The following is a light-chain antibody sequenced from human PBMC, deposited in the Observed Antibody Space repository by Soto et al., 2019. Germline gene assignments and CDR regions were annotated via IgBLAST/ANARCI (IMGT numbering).Light chain of an antibody. Sequence: AIQLTQSPSSLSASVGDRVTITCRASQGVSLSIAWYQQTPGRAPKLLNYDASALASGVPSRFSASGSGTDFVLTISSLQPEDFATYFCQQFEIYPITFGQGTRLEI. CDR2: DAS. J-gene: IGKJ5*01. CDR3: QQFEIYPIT. CDR1: QGVSLS. V-gene: IGKV1-13*02.